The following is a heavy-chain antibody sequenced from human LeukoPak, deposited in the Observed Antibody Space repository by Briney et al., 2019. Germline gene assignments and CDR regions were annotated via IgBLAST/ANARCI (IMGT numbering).Heavy chain of an antibody. CDR2: ISYDGSNK. CDR1: GFTFSSYA. V-gene: IGHV3-30-3*01. Sequence: PGRSLRLSCAASGFTFSSYAMHWVRQAPGKGLEWVAVISYDGSNKYYADSVKGRFTISRDNAKNSLYLQMNSLRAEDTAVYYCARPLRESGYFYFDYWGQGTLVTVSS. J-gene: IGHJ4*02. D-gene: IGHD3-3*01. CDR3: ARPLRESGYFYFDY.